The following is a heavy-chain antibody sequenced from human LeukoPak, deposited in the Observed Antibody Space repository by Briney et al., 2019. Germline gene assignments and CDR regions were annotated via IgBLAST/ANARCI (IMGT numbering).Heavy chain of an antibody. J-gene: IGHJ4*02. V-gene: IGHV3-20*04. CDR1: GFTFDDYG. CDR3: ASPYSSSTTFDY. D-gene: IGHD6-6*01. Sequence: GGSLRLSCAASGFTFDDYGMSWVRQAPGKGLEWVSGINWNGGSTGYADSVKGRFTISRDNAKNSLYLQMNSLRAEDTAVYYCASPYSSSTTFDYWGQGTLVTVSS. CDR2: INWNGGST.